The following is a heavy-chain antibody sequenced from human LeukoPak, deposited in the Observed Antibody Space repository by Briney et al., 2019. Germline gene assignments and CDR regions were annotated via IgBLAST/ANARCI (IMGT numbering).Heavy chain of an antibody. J-gene: IGHJ4*02. CDR3: ATYDSSGYYYGSHY. V-gene: IGHV3-23*01. Sequence: GGSLRLSCAASGFTFSSYAMSWVRQAPGKGLEWVSAISGSGGSTYYADSVKGRFTISRDNSKNTLYLQMNSLRAEDTTVYYCATYDSSGYYYGSHYWGQGTLVTVSS. CDR1: GFTFSSYA. D-gene: IGHD3-22*01. CDR2: ISGSGGST.